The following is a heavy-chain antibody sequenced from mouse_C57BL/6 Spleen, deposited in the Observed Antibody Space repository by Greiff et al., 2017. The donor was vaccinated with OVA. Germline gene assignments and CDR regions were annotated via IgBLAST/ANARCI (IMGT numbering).Heavy chain of an antibody. CDR3: ARKAYGSSFYYAMDY. V-gene: IGHV1-80*01. CDR1: GYAFSSYW. Sequence: VQLQQSGAELVKPGASVKISCKASGYAFSSYWMNWVKQRPGKGLEWIGQIYPGDGDTNYNGKFKGKATLTADKSSSTAYIQLSSLTSEDSAVYFCARKAYGSSFYYAMDYWGQGTSVTVSS. CDR2: IYPGDGDT. J-gene: IGHJ4*01. D-gene: IGHD1-1*01.